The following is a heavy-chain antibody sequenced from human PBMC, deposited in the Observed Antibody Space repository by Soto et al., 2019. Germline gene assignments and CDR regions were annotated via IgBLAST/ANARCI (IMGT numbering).Heavy chain of an antibody. CDR2: IYYSGSP. CDR3: ARDSVHYFDY. J-gene: IGHJ4*02. V-gene: IGHV4-30-4*01. CDR1: GSAISSGDYY. Sequence: PWETLCLTGTVSGSAISSGDYYGSWIRQPPGKGMEWIGYIYYSGSPSYNPSLKSRVTMSVDTSKKQFSLKLSSVTAADTAVYYCARDSVHYFDYWGQGTLVTVSS. D-gene: IGHD3-10*01.